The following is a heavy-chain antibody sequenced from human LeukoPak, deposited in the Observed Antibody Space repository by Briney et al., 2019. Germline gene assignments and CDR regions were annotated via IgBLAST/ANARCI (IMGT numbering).Heavy chain of an antibody. CDR2: ISGSGGST. CDR1: GGSFSGYY. D-gene: IGHD3-10*01. V-gene: IGHV3-11*01. Sequence: LSLTCAVYGGSFSGYYWSWIRQPPGKGLEWVSAISGSGGSTYYADSVKGRFTISRDNAKNSLYLQMNSVRAEDTAVYYCARHYYGSGSSPWFDPWGQGTLVTVSS. J-gene: IGHJ5*02. CDR3: ARHYYGSGSSPWFDP.